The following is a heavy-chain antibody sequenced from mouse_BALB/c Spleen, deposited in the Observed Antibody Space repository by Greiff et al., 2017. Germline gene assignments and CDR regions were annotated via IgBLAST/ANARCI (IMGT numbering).Heavy chain of an antibody. CDR2: ISSGSSTI. J-gene: IGHJ3*01. Sequence: EVKLVESGGGLVQPGGSRKLSCAASGFTFSSFGMHWVRQAPEKGLEWVAYISSGSSTIYYADTVKGRFTISRDNPKNTLFLQRTRLRSEDTAIYYCAKGEIYCDYDRFAYWGQGTLVTVSA. D-gene: IGHD2-4*01. CDR1: GFTFSSFG. CDR3: AKGEIYCDYDRFAY. V-gene: IGHV5-17*02.